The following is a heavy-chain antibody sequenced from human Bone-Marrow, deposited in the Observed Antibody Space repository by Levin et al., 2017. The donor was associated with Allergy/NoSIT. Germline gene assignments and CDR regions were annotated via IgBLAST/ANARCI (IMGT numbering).Heavy chain of an antibody. CDR3: TRASLSIRGSLAVPYYFDH. D-gene: IGHD3-10*01. V-gene: IGHV4-34*01. CDR1: GGSLSGYS. J-gene: IGHJ4*01. Sequence: SQTLSLTCAVYGGSLSGYSWNWIRQPPGKGLEWIGEINPSGTTTYSPSLKSRIAISLDMSRNEFSLELTSVTAADTAVYYCTRASLSIRGSLAVPYYFDHWGQGTLVTVSS. CDR2: INPSGTT.